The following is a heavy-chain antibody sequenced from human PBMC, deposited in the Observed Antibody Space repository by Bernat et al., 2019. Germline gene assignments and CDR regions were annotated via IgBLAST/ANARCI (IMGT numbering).Heavy chain of an antibody. Sequence: EVQLVESGGGLVQPGGSLRLSCAASGFTFSTYAMSWVRQAPGKGLEWVSAISGSGGSTFYADSVKGRFTISRDKPRNTLYLQMNSLRAEDTAVYYCAKHVGNPSGAFDIWGQGTMVTVSS. CDR1: GFTFSTYA. CDR2: ISGSGGST. V-gene: IGHV3-23*04. CDR3: AKHVGNPSGAFDI. D-gene: IGHD7-27*01. J-gene: IGHJ3*02.